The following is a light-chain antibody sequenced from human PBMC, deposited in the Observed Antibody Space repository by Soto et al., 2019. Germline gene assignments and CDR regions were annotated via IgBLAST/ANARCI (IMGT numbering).Light chain of an antibody. CDR3: CSYASSSSYV. Sequence: QSALTQPASVSGSPGKSITISCSGTTSDVGGYNLVSWYQQHTAKAPKLLIYEGTQRPSGVSSRFSGSKSGNTASLTISGLQAEDEADYYCCSYASSSSYVFGTGTKLTVL. J-gene: IGLJ1*01. CDR2: EGT. CDR1: TSDVGGYNL. V-gene: IGLV2-23*01.